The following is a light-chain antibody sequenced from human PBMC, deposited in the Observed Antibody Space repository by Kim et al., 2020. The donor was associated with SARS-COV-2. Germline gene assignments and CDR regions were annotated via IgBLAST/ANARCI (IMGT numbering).Light chain of an antibody. Sequence: QSVLTQSPSASGTPGQRVTISCSGSSSNIGSNYVYWYQQLPGTAPKLLIYSNNQRPSGVPDRLSGSKSGTSASLAISGLRSEDEADYYCAAWDDSLSGPVFGGGTQLTVL. V-gene: IGLV1-47*02. CDR3: AAWDDSLSGPV. CDR2: SNN. CDR1: SSNIGSNY. J-gene: IGLJ2*01.